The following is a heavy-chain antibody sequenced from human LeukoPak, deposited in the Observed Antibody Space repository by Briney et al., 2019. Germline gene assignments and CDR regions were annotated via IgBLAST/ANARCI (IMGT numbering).Heavy chain of an antibody. CDR3: ARAYDSSWHNFDY. Sequence: GGSLRLSCAASGFTLSSFTMHWVRHNPGKGLEWVAVISYDESQKWYADSVKGRFTISRDISKNTLYLEMDSLRREDTAVYYCARAYDSSWHNFDYWGQGSLVTVSS. CDR2: ISYDESQK. J-gene: IGHJ4*02. V-gene: IGHV3-30-3*01. D-gene: IGHD6-13*01. CDR1: GFTLSSFT.